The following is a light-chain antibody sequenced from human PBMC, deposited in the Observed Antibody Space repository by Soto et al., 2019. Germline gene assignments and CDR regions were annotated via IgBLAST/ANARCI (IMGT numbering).Light chain of an antibody. CDR1: QSISSW. Sequence: DIQMTQSPSTLSASVGDRVTISCRASQSISSWLAWYQQKPGKAPKLLIYDASTLASGVPSRFSGSGSGTEFSLTISSLQPDDSATYYCQQFSSYSRTFGQGTKVDI. CDR3: QQFSSYSRT. J-gene: IGKJ1*01. CDR2: DAS. V-gene: IGKV1-5*01.